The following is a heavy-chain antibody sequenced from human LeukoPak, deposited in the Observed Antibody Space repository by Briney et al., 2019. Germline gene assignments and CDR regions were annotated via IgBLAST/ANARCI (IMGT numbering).Heavy chain of an antibody. Sequence: GRSLRLSCAASGFIFDDYGMHWVRQAPGKGLEWVSGISWSSGNIAYADSVTGRFTISRDNAKNSLYLQMNSLRAEDTAVYYCARDSLYCSSTSCPIDYWGQGTLVTVSS. J-gene: IGHJ4*02. CDR3: ARDSLYCSSTSCPIDY. CDR2: ISWSSGNI. D-gene: IGHD2-2*01. CDR1: GFIFDDYG. V-gene: IGHV3-9*01.